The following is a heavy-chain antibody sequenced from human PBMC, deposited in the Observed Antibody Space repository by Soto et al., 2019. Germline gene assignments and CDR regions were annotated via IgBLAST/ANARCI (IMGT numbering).Heavy chain of an antibody. V-gene: IGHV3-48*02. D-gene: IGHD6-19*01. J-gene: IGHJ5*02. Sequence: GGSLRLSCAASGFTFSSYSMNWVRQAPGKGLEWVSYISSSSSTIYYADSVKGRFTISRDNAKNSLYLQMNSLRDEDTAVYYCARTTAPSSIAVAGTLAAFDPWGQGTLVTVSS. CDR3: ARTTAPSSIAVAGTLAAFDP. CDR1: GFTFSSYS. CDR2: ISSSSSTI.